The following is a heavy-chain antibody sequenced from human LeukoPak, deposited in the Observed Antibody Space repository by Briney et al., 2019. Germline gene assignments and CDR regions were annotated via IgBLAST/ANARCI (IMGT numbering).Heavy chain of an antibody. CDR1: GYIFTDYY. CDR3: ARWIVGDTTSDY. CDR2: INPSGGGT. Sequence: ASVKVSCKASGYIFTDYYMHWVRQAPGQGLEWMGIINPSGGGTSYAQNFQGRVTMTRDTSTSTVYMALSSLTSEDTAVYYCARWIVGDTTSDYWGQGTLVTVSS. J-gene: IGHJ4*02. D-gene: IGHD1-26*01. V-gene: IGHV1-46*01.